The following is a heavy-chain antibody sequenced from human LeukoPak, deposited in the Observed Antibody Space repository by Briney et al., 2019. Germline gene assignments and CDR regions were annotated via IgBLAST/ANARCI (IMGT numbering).Heavy chain of an antibody. CDR3: ARVMPAARAIDAFDI. J-gene: IGHJ3*02. Sequence: PSETLSLTCTVSGGSISSSSYYWGWIRQPPGKGLEWIGYIYYSGSTNYNPSLRSRVTISVDTSKNQFSLKLSSVTAADTAVYYCARVMPAARAIDAFDIWGQGTMVTVSS. CDR2: IYYSGST. V-gene: IGHV4-61*05. D-gene: IGHD2-2*01. CDR1: GGSISSSSYY.